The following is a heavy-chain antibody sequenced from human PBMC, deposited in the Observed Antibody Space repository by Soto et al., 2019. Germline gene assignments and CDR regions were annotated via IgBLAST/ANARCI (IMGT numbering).Heavy chain of an antibody. CDR2: MNPNSGNT. V-gene: IGHV1-8*01. J-gene: IGHJ6*02. CDR3: ARNAAPRSYFYGLDA. D-gene: IGHD6-25*01. Sequence: ASVKVSCKASGYTFTSYDINWVRQATGQGLEWVGWMNPNSGNTGYTQKFQGRVTMTRNTSINTVYMEVRSLKSDDTAVYYCARNAAPRSYFYGLDAWGQGTTVTVSS. CDR1: GYTFTSYD.